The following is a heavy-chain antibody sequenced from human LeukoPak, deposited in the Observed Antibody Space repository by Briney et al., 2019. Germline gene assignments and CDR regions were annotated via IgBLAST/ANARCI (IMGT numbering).Heavy chain of an antibody. D-gene: IGHD4/OR15-4a*01. V-gene: IGHV4-39*07. CDR3: ARYYGANWFDP. J-gene: IGHJ5*02. CDR2: IYYSGST. Sequence: PSETLSLTCTVSGGSISSSSYYWGWIRQPPGKGLEWIGNIYYSGSTYYNPSLKSRVTISVDTSKNHFSLKLSSVTAADTAVYYCARYYGANWFDPWGQGTLVTVSS. CDR1: GGSISSSSYY.